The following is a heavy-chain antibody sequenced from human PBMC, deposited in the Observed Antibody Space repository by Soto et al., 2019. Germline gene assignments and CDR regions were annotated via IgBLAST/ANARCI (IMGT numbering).Heavy chain of an antibody. Sequence: VQLVESGGGVVQPGRSLRLSCAASGFTFSSYAMHWVRQAPGKGLEWVAVISYDGSNKYYADSVKGRFTISRDNSKNTLYLQMNSLRAEDTAVYYCARERIAVAGTNDYWGQGTLVTVSS. CDR1: GFTFSSYA. V-gene: IGHV3-30-3*01. CDR2: ISYDGSNK. D-gene: IGHD6-19*01. J-gene: IGHJ4*02. CDR3: ARERIAVAGTNDY.